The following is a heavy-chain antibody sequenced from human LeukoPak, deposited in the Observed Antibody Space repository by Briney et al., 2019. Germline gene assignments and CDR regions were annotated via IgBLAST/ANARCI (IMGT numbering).Heavy chain of an antibody. J-gene: IGHJ4*02. V-gene: IGHV3-48*03. CDR1: GFTFSSYE. CDR2: ISSSGSTI. Sequence: GGSLRLSCAASGFTFSSYEMNWVRQAPGKGLEWVSYISSSGSTIYYADSVKGRFTISRDNAKNSLYLQMNSLRGEDTAVYYCARDKVGGSMAGSNLDYWGQGNLVTVSS. CDR3: ARDKVGGSMAGSNLDY. D-gene: IGHD6-19*01.